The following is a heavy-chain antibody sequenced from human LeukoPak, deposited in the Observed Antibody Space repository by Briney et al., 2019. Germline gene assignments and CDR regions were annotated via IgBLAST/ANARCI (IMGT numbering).Heavy chain of an antibody. CDR1: GFTFSSYG. CDR2: ISYDGSNK. J-gene: IGHJ4*02. CDR3: AKERVSGGSGSYHHEGVDY. Sequence: GRSLRLSCAASGFTFSSYGMHWVRQAPGKGLEWVAVISYDGSNKYYADSVKGRFTISRDNSKNTLYLQMNSLRAEDTAVYYCAKERVSGGSGSYHHEGVDYWGQGTLVTVSS. V-gene: IGHV3-30*18. D-gene: IGHD3-10*01.